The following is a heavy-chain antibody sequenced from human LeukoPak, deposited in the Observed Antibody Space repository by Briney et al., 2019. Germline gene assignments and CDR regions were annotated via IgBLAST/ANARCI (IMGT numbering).Heavy chain of an antibody. V-gene: IGHV1-46*01. CDR2: INPSGGST. Sequence: ASVKVSCKASGYTFTSYYMHWVRQAPGQGLEWMGIINPSGGSTSYAQKFQGRVTMTRDTSTSTGYMELSSLRSEDTAVYYCTKSLGGYYAFDYWGQGTLVTVSS. D-gene: IGHD3-22*01. CDR3: TKSLGGYYAFDY. CDR1: GYTFTSYY. J-gene: IGHJ4*02.